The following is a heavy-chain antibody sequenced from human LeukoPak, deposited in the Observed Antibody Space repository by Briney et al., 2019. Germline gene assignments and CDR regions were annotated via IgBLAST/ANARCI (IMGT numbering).Heavy chain of an antibody. J-gene: IGHJ4*02. CDR1: GGSISSYY. CDR3: ARLYSGYDRVDY. Sequence: SETLSLTCTGSGGSISSYYWSWIRQPPGKGLEWIGYIYYSGSTNYNPSLKSRVTISVDTSKNQFSLKLSSVTAADTAVYYCARLYSGYDRVDYWGQGTLVTVSS. D-gene: IGHD5-12*01. CDR2: IYYSGST. V-gene: IGHV4-59*01.